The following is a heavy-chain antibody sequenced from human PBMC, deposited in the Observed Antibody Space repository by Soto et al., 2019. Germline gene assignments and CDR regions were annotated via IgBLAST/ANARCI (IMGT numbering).Heavy chain of an antibody. CDR1: GGTFSSYA. CDR3: ARDPRRSVPWEGSSGYYNWFDP. V-gene: IGHV1-69*13. J-gene: IGHJ5*02. Sequence: SVKVSCKASGGTFSSYAISWVRQAPGQGLEWMGGIIPIFGTANYTQKFQGRVTITADESTSTAYMELSSLRSEDTAVYYCARDPRRSVPWEGSSGYYNWFDPWGQGTLVTVSS. CDR2: IIPIFGTA. D-gene: IGHD3-22*01.